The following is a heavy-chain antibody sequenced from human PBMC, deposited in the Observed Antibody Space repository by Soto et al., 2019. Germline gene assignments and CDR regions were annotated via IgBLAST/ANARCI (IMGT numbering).Heavy chain of an antibody. CDR3: AREGLLRFLEWLPPNWDV. CDR2: IKQDGSEK. CDR1: GFTFSSYW. V-gene: IGHV3-7*01. D-gene: IGHD3-3*01. Sequence: EVQLVESGGGLVQPGGSLRLSCAASGFTFSSYWMSWVRQAPGKGLEWVANIKQDGSEKYYVDSVKGRFTISRDNAQNSLYLQMNSLRAEDTAVYYCAREGLLRFLEWLPPNWDVWGKGTTVTVSS. J-gene: IGHJ6*04.